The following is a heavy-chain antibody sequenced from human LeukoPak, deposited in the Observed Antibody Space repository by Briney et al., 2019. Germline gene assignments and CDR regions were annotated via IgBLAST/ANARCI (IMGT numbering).Heavy chain of an antibody. CDR3: AKDRMIVVVMYYFDY. V-gene: IGHV3-30*18. J-gene: IGHJ4*02. Sequence: PGGSLRLSCAASGFTFSSYDMHWVRQAPGKGLEWVAVISYDGSNKYYADSVKGRFTISRDNSKNTLYLQMNSLRAEDTAVYYCAKDRMIVVVMYYFDYWGQGTLVTVSS. D-gene: IGHD3-22*01. CDR1: GFTFSSYD. CDR2: ISYDGSNK.